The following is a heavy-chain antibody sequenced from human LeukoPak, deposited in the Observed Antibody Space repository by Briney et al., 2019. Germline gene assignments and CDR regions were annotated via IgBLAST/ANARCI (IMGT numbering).Heavy chain of an antibody. V-gene: IGHV4-59*01. CDR2: IYYSGST. CDR1: GGSISSYY. Sequence: SSETLSLTCTVSGGSISSYYWSWIRQPPGKGLEWIGYIYYSGSTNYNPSLKSRVTISVDTSKNQFSLKLSSVTAADTAVYYCAGATAYYYGSGRSFDYWGQGTQVTVSS. D-gene: IGHD3-10*01. CDR3: AGATAYYYGSGRSFDY. J-gene: IGHJ4*02.